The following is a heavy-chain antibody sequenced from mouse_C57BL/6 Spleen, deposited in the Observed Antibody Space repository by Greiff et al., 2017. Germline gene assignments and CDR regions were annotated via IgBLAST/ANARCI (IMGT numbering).Heavy chain of an antibody. CDR2: IYPGDGDT. J-gene: IGHJ2*01. D-gene: IGHD2-4*01. V-gene: IGHV1-80*01. Sequence: QVQLQQSGAELVKPGASVKISCKASGYAFSSYWMNWVKQRPGKGLEWIGQIYPGDGDTNYNGKFKGKATLTAAKSSSTAYMQLSSLTSEDSAVCFFASEGGDDYHFDDWGKGTTLTVSS. CDR1: GYAFSSYW. CDR3: ASEGGDDYHFDD.